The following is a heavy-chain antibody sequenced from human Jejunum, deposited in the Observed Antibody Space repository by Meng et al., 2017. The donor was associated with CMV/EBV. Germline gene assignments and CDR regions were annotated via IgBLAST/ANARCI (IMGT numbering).Heavy chain of an antibody. CDR3: ARRWAVAGLDY. J-gene: IGHJ4*02. CDR2: ITDTYSV. Sequence: CAASGFTLRDFHMSWLRQAPGQGLEWLSYITDTYSVSYADSLKGRFTISRDNARNSVYLQMNSLRVEDTAVYYCARRWAVAGLDYWGQGTLVTVSS. V-gene: IGHV3-11*04. CDR1: GFTLRDFH. D-gene: IGHD6-19*01.